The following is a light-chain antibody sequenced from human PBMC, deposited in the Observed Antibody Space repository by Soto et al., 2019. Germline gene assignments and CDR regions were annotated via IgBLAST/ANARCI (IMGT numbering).Light chain of an antibody. J-gene: IGLJ2*01. CDR2: EAT. CDR3: YSFAGSATFV. CDR1: SSDIGGYNL. V-gene: IGLV2-23*02. Sequence: QSALTQPASVSGSPGQSTTISCTGTSSDIGGYNLVSWYQHHPGKAPKLLIYEATKRPSGVSDRFSGSRSGNTASLTISPLQSEDEADYSCYSFAGSATFVFGGGTKLTVL.